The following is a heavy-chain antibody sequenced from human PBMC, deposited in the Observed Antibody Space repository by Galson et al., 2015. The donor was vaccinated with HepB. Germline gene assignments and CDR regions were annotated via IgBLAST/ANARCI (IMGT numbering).Heavy chain of an antibody. D-gene: IGHD2-15*01. J-gene: IGHJ3*02. Sequence: SLRLSCAASGFTFSSYAMSWVRQAPGKGLEWVSAISGSGGSTYYADSVKGRFTISRDNSKNTLYLQMNSLRAEDTAVYYCAGEPSSGGSFHDAFDIWGQGTMVTVSS. CDR3: AGEPSSGGSFHDAFDI. V-gene: IGHV3-23*01. CDR2: ISGSGGST. CDR1: GFTFSSYA.